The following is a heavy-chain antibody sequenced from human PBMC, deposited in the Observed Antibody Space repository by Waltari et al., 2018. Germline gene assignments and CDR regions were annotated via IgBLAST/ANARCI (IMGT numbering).Heavy chain of an antibody. Sequence: EEQLLESGGGLVQPGDSLRLSCAASGFRFSNYWMNWVRQAPGKGLVWVERISNNETTVTYADSVKGRFTISRDNAKNTVYLQMKRLRADDTAVYYCARLAPRTYRSPVPGRHYYYGMDVWGQGTTVTVSS. V-gene: IGHV3-74*03. CDR1: GFRFSNYW. J-gene: IGHJ6*02. D-gene: IGHD3-10*01. CDR3: ARLAPRTYRSPVPGRHYYYGMDV. CDR2: ISNNETTV.